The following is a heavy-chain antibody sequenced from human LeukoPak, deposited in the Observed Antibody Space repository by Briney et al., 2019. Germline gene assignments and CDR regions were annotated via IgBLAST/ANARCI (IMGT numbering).Heavy chain of an antibody. CDR1: GGSFSGYY. J-gene: IGHJ3*02. CDR3: AGSYYYDSSGYYFTLSAFDI. D-gene: IGHD3-22*01. Sequence: SETLSLTCAVYGGSFSGYYWSWIRQPPGKGLEWIGRIYTSGSTNYNPSLKSRVTISVDTSKNQFSLKLSSVTAADTAVYYCAGSYYYDSSGYYFTLSAFDIWGQGTMVTVSS. CDR2: IYTSGST. V-gene: IGHV4-59*10.